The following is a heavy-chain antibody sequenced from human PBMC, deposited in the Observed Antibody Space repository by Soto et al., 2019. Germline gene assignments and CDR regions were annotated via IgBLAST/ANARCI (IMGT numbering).Heavy chain of an antibody. CDR2: ISPSSSFL. CDR3: ARVGSHYGSGSPYYSDY. D-gene: IGHD3-10*01. J-gene: IGHJ4*02. Sequence: PGGSLRLSCAASEFSFRSYYMNWFRQAPGRGLEWVSSISPSSSFLNYADSVKGRFTISRDNAKNSVYLQMNSLRVEDTSVYYCARVGSHYGSGSPYYSDYWGQGTLVTVSS. CDR1: EFSFRSYY. V-gene: IGHV3-21*06.